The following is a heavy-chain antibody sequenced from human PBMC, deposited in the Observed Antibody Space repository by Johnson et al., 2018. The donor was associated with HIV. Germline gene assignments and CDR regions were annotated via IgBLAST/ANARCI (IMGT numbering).Heavy chain of an antibody. J-gene: IGHJ3*02. V-gene: IGHV3-33*06. CDR2: IWYDGSNK. CDR3: AKYSSNWYGVNAFDI. D-gene: IGHD6-13*01. Sequence: QVQLVESGGGLVKPGGSLRLSCAASGFTFSSYGMHWVRQAPGKGLEWVAVIWYDGSNKYYADSVKGRFPISRDNSRDTLYVQMKSLRAEDTAVYYCAKYSSNWYGVNAFDIWGQGTMVTVSP. CDR1: GFTFSSYG.